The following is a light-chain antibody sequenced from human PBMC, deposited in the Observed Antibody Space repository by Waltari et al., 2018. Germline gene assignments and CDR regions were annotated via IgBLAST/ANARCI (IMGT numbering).Light chain of an antibody. CDR3: QVWESNNDHWV. CDR1: DMGGES. J-gene: IGLJ3*02. V-gene: IGLV3-21*01. CDR2: YDK. Sequence: SYVVPQAPSVSVAPRTTARTSCGGNDMGGESVSWYWQKPGQAPVLVRYYDKDRHSGSPGRFSGANSGNTATLISSRVEAGDEADYYCQVWESNNDHWVFGGGTRLTV.